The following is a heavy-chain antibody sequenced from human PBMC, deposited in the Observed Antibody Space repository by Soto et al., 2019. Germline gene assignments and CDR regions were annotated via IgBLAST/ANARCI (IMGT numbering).Heavy chain of an antibody. D-gene: IGHD2-15*01. J-gene: IGHJ6*02. Sequence: SVKVSCKASGDTFTGYYMHWVRQAPGQGLEWMGGIIPIFGTANYAQKFQGRVTITADESTSTAYMELSSLRSEDTAVYYCATPGSPLDYYYGMDVWGQGTTVTVSS. CDR2: IIPIFGTA. CDR3: ATPGSPLDYYYGMDV. CDR1: GDTFTGYY. V-gene: IGHV1-69*13.